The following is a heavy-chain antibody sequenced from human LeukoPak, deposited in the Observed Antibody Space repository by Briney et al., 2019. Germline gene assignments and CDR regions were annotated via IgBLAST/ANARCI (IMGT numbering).Heavy chain of an antibody. Sequence: TGGSLRLSCTASGFTSGDYAMSWFRQAPGKGLEWVGFIRSKPHGETTQYAASVKGRFTISRDDSKSIAYLQMNSLKTEDTAVYYCTRSYNYYDSSGYYGFDYWGQGTLVTVSS. V-gene: IGHV3-49*03. CDR2: IRSKPHGETT. D-gene: IGHD3-22*01. J-gene: IGHJ4*02. CDR1: GFTSGDYA. CDR3: TRSYNYYDSSGYYGFDY.